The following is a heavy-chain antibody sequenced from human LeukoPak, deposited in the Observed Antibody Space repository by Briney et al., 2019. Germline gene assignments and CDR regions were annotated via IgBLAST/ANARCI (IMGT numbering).Heavy chain of an antibody. CDR2: INPKSGGT. J-gene: IGHJ4*02. D-gene: IGHD3-22*01. Sequence: ASVKVSCKASGYTFTDDHMHWVRQAPGQGLEWMGWINPKSGGTNYAQKFQGRVTMTRDTSISTAYMELGGLRSDDTAVYFCARGHHYYDSTFPLHYWGQGTLVTVSS. V-gene: IGHV1-2*02. CDR1: GYTFTDDH. CDR3: ARGHHYYDSTFPLHY.